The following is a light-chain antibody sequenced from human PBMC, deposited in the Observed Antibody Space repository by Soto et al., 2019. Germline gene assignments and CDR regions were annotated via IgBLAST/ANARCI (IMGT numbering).Light chain of an antibody. CDR2: DVS. CDR3: SSYTTSNTRQIV. Sequence: QSALTHPASLSGSPRQPITISCTGTSSDVGDYHYVSWYQHHPGKAPKLTIYDVSNRPSGVSTRFSGSKSGNTASLTISGLQPEDEADYYCSSYTTSNTRQIVFGTGTKVTVL. CDR1: SSDVGDYHY. J-gene: IGLJ1*01. V-gene: IGLV2-14*03.